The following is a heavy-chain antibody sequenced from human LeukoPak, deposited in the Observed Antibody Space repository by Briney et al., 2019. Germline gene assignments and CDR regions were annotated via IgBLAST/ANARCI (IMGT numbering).Heavy chain of an antibody. Sequence: GESLKISCKGSGYSFPNYWIGWVRQMPGKGLEWMGLIYPGESDIRYSPSFQGQVTISADKSISTAYLQWSSLKASDTAMYYCARGLYGSGSYYGAIDYWGQGTLVTVSS. J-gene: IGHJ4*02. CDR1: GYSFPNYW. CDR3: ARGLYGSGSYYGAIDY. CDR2: IYPGESDI. D-gene: IGHD3-10*01. V-gene: IGHV5-51*01.